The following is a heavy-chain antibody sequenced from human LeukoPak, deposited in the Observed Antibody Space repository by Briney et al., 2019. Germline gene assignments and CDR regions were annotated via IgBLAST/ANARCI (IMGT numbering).Heavy chain of an antibody. V-gene: IGHV4-59*01. CDR3: ARSGGYSYGADRGMDV. CDR1: GGSISSYY. D-gene: IGHD5-18*01. CDR2: IYYSGST. J-gene: IGHJ6*02. Sequence: SETLSLTCTVSGGSISSYYWSWIRQPPGKGLEWIGYIYYSGSTNYNPSLKSRVTISVDTSKNQFPLKLSSVTAADTAVYYCARSGGYSYGADRGMDVWGQGTTVTVSS.